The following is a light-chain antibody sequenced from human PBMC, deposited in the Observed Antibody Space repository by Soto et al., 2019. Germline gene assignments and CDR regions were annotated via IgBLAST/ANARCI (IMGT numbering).Light chain of an antibody. CDR1: QSVTSSY. V-gene: IGKV3-20*01. CDR3: QQLGT. J-gene: IGKJ1*01. CDR2: GAS. Sequence: EIVLTQSPGTLSLSPGDRATLSCRASQSVTSSYLGWYQQKPGQAPRLLIYGASSRATGIPDRFSGSGSGTDFTLTISRLEPEDFAVYYCQQLGTFGQGTKVEIK.